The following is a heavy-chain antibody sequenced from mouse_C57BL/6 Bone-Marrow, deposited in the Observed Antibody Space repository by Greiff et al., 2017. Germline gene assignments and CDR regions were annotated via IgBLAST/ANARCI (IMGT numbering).Heavy chain of an antibody. Sequence: EVNVVESGGGLVKPGGSLKLSCAASGFTFSSYAMSWVRQTPEKRLEWVATISDGGSYTYYPDNVKGRFTISRDNAKNNLYLQMSHLKSEDTAMYYCARVPPYDYEEGGYAMDYWGQGTSVTVSS. CDR2: ISDGGSYT. D-gene: IGHD2-4*01. J-gene: IGHJ4*01. CDR1: GFTFSSYA. CDR3: ARVPPYDYEEGGYAMDY. V-gene: IGHV5-4*03.